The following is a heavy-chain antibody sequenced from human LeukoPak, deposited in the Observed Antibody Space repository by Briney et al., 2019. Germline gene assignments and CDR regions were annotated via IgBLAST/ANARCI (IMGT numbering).Heavy chain of an antibody. CDR2: IKQDGSEK. J-gene: IGHJ4*02. D-gene: IGHD3-10*01. CDR1: GFTFSNAW. V-gene: IGHV3-7*01. CDR3: ARERPHGSGSYQLFDY. Sequence: GGSLRLSCAASGFTFSNAWMSWVRQAPGKGLEWVANIKQDGSEKYYVDSVKGRFTISRDNAKNSLYLQMNSLRAEDTAVYYCARERPHGSGSYQLFDYWGQGTLVTVSS.